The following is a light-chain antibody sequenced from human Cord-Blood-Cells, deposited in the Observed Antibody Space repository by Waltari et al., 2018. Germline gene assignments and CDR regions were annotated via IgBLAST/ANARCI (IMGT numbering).Light chain of an antibody. CDR1: NSNIREGID. CDR3: QSYDSSLSGSV. CDR2: GNS. Sequence: QSVLTQPPSVSGAPGQRVTISCTGSNSNIREGIDVHWYQQLPGTAPNLLIYGNSNRPSGVPDRFSGSKSGTSASLAITGLQAEDEADYYCQSYDSSLSGSVFGGGTKLTVL. V-gene: IGLV1-40*01. J-gene: IGLJ3*02.